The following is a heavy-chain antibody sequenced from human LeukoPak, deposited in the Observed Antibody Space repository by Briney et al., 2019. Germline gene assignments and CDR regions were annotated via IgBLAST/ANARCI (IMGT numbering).Heavy chain of an antibody. D-gene: IGHD5-24*01. CDR1: GFTFSSYA. CDR2: TSGSGGST. Sequence: GGSLRLSCAASGFTFSSYAMSWVRQAPGKGLEWVSATSGSGGSTYYADSVKGRFTISRDNAKNSLYLQMNSLRAEDTAVYYCARWRGYGDYWGQGTLVTVSS. J-gene: IGHJ4*02. CDR3: ARWRGYGDY. V-gene: IGHV3-23*01.